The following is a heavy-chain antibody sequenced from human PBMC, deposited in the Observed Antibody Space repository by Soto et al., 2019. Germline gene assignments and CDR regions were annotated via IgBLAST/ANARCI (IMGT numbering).Heavy chain of an antibody. D-gene: IGHD3-10*01. CDR2: INPSGGST. CDR1: GYTFTSYY. J-gene: IGHJ5*02. Sequence: ASVKVSCKASGYTFTSYYMHWVRQAPGQGLEWMGIINPSGGSTSYAQKFQGRVTMTRDTSMSTVYMELSSLRSEDTAVYYCARDSTAMVRGVIDWLDTWGQGTLVTVSS. V-gene: IGHV1-46*01. CDR3: ARDSTAMVRGVIDWLDT.